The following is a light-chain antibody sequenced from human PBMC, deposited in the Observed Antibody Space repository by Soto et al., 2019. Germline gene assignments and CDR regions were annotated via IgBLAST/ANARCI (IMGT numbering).Light chain of an antibody. J-gene: IGKJ1*01. CDR3: QQYNSYSGT. CDR2: KAS. V-gene: IGKV1-5*03. Sequence: DIQMTQSPSTLSASVGDRVTITCRASQSISSWLAWYQQKPGKAPKLPIYKASSLESGVPSRFSGSGSGTEFTLTISSLQPDDFATYYCQQYNSYSGTFGKGTKVDIK. CDR1: QSISSW.